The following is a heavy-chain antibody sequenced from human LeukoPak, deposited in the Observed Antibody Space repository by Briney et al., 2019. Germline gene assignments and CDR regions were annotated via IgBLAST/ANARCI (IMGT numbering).Heavy chain of an antibody. CDR2: ISGSGGST. J-gene: IGHJ3*02. CDR3: AKGYYDSSGYYPDAFDI. V-gene: IGHV3-23*01. CDR1: GFTFSSYA. Sequence: GGSLRLSCAASGFTFSSYAMSWVRQAPGKGLEWVSAISGSGGSTYYADSVKGRFTISRDNSKNTLYLQMNSLRAEDMAVYYCAKGYYDSSGYYPDAFDIWGQGTMVTVSS. D-gene: IGHD3-22*01.